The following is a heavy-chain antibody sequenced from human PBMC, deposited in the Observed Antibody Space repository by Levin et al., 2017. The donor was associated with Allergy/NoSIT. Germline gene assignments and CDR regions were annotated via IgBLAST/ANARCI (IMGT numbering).Heavy chain of an antibody. Sequence: PGESLKISCKSSGYSFTSYNIHWVRQAPGQRPEWMGWINAGDGETKYSQKFQDRVTITRDTSASTAYIELSSLTSEDTAVYYCARTADPQASWERWFGPWGQGTLVTVSS. CDR3: ARTADPQASWERWFGP. CDR2: INAGDGET. D-gene: IGHD1-1*01. J-gene: IGHJ5*02. CDR1: GYSFTSYN. V-gene: IGHV1-3*01.